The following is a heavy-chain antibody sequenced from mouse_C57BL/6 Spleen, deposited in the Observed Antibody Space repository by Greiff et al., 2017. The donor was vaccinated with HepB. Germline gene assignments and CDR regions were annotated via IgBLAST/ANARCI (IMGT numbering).Heavy chain of an antibody. D-gene: IGHD3-1*01. V-gene: IGHV10-3*01. CDR3: VREGYDY. Sequence: EVMLVESGGGLVPPPPPPKPPRAAPRFPFNTYAMPWVRQAPGKGVEWVARIRSKSSNYATYYADSVKDRFTISRDDAQSMRYLQMNNLKTEDTAMYYCVREGYDYWGQGTTLTVSS. CDR2: IRSKSSNYAT. CDR1: RFPFNTYA. J-gene: IGHJ2*01.